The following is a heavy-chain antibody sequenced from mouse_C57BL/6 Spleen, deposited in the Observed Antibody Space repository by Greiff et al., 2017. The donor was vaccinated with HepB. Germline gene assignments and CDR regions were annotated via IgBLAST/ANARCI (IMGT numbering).Heavy chain of an antibody. D-gene: IGHD1-1*01. V-gene: IGHV1-74*01. J-gene: IGHJ4*01. CDR2: IHPSDSDT. Sequence: QVQLQQPGAELVKPGASVKVSCKASGYTFTSYWMHWVKQRPGQGLEWIGRIHPSDSDTNYNQKFKGKATLTVDKSSSTAYMQLSSLTSEDSAVYFCARSGITTVVADAMDYWGQGTSVTVSS. CDR3: ARSGITTVVADAMDY. CDR1: GYTFTSYW.